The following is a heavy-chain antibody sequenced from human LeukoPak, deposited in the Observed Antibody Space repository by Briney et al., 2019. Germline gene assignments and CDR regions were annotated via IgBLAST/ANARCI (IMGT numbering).Heavy chain of an antibody. J-gene: IGHJ5*02. V-gene: IGHV3-9*01. CDR1: GFIFYDYA. Sequence: GGSLRLSCAASGFIFYDYALHWGRQAPGKGLEWVSGISWDSGIIGYADSVKGRFTIGRDNAKNSLYLQMDSLRTEDTALYYCVKDQTTVSLSGWFDPWGQGTLVTVSS. CDR3: VKDQTTVSLSGWFDP. CDR2: ISWDSGII. D-gene: IGHD4-17*01.